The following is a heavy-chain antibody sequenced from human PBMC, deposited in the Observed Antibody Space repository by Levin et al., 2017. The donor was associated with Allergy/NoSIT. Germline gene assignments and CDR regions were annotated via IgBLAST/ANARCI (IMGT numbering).Heavy chain of an antibody. D-gene: IGHD4-11*01. CDR3: AHKPYMSLSYSDY. CDR2: IYLDDHK. CDR1: GFSLSTTGVG. V-gene: IGHV2-5*02. J-gene: IGHJ4*02. Sequence: SGPTLVKPTQTLTLTRTFSGFSLSTTGVGVGWIRQPPGKALEWLAVIYLDDHKRYSTSLQGRLTILQDNIKNQVAPTMTNIDTVHTATYDCAHKPYMSLSYSDYWGQGTLVTVSS.